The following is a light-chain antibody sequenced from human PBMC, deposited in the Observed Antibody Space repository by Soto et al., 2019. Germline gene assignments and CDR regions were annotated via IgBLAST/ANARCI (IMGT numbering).Light chain of an antibody. J-gene: IGKJ1*01. V-gene: IGKV1-8*01. CDR2: APS. Sequence: AIRMTQSPSSLSASTGDRVTITCRASQGISSYLAWYQQKPGKAPKLLIYAPSTLQSGVPSRFSGSGSGSDCTLTISCLQSEDFATYYCQQYYRYPRTFGQGTKVEIK. CDR1: QGISSY. CDR3: QQYYRYPRT.